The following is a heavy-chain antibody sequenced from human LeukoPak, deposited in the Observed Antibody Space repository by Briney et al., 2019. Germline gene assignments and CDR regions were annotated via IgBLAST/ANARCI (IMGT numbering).Heavy chain of an antibody. CDR1: GGTFSSYA. V-gene: IGHV1-69*13. CDR3: ARSIAAQPPSVGPYYYYYMDV. D-gene: IGHD6-6*01. CDR2: IIPIFGTA. Sequence: ASVKVSCKASGGTFSSYAISWVRQAPGQGLEWMGGIIPIFGTANYAQKCQGRVTITADESTSTAYMELSSLRSEDTAVYYRARSIAAQPPSVGPYYYYYMDVWGKGTTVTVSS. J-gene: IGHJ6*03.